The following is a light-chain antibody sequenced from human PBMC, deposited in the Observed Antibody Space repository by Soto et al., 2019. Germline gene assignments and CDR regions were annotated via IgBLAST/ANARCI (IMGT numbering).Light chain of an antibody. V-gene: IGKV1-5*01. CDR2: DAS. CDR1: QTISIW. Sequence: DIQMTQSPSTLSASVGDRVTITCRARQTISIWFAWYQHNPGKAPNLLIYDASLLESGVPSRFSGSGSGTDFALTISSLLPDNFATYYCKKYNSSRTFGQGNKWQIQ. J-gene: IGKJ1*01. CDR3: KKYNSSRT.